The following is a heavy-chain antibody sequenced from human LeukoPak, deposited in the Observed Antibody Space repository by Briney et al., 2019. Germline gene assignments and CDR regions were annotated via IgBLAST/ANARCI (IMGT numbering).Heavy chain of an antibody. J-gene: IGHJ4*02. D-gene: IGHD1-1*01. Sequence: ASVKVSCKASGYTVTGYYMHWVRQAPGQGLEWMGWINPNSGGTNYAHKFQGRVTMTRDTSISTAYMELSRLRSDDTAVYYCAREGVDWNHSVYYFDYWGQGTLVTVSS. CDR3: AREGVDWNHSVYYFDY. CDR1: GYTVTGYY. CDR2: INPNSGGT. V-gene: IGHV1-2*02.